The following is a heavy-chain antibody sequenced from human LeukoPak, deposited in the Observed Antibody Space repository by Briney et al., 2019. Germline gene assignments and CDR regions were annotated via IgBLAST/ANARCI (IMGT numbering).Heavy chain of an antibody. D-gene: IGHD5-18*01. J-gene: IGHJ4*02. CDR3: AAGRPYSLLDY. V-gene: IGHV1-24*01. Sequence: ASVKVSCTVSGSSLTELSLYWVRQAPGKGLEWMGGFDVIDAKTFYAQKFQGSVTMTEDSSTDTAYMELSSLRSDDTAFYYCAAGRPYSLLDYWGQGTLLTVSS. CDR2: FDVIDAKT. CDR1: GSSLTELS.